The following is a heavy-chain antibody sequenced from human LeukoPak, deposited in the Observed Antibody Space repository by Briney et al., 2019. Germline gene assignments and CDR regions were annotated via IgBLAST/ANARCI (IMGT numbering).Heavy chain of an antibody. J-gene: IGHJ4*02. Sequence: PGGSLRLSCAAPRFTFSDYYMVWIRQAPGKGLEWVSYISNSGSSTKYADSLKGRFTISRDNAKNSLSLQMNSVRPEDTAVYYCARADRTSWFDYWGQGTLVTVSS. D-gene: IGHD2-2*01. CDR3: ARADRTSWFDY. CDR1: RFTFSDYY. CDR2: ISNSGSST. V-gene: IGHV3-11*05.